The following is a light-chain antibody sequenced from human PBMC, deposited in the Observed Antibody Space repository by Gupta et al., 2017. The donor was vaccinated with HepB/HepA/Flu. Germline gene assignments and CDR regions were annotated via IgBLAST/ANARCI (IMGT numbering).Light chain of an antibody. CDR1: SSDIGGFYY. J-gene: IGLJ2*01. CDR3: GSWTSSDTWV. V-gene: IGLV2-14*03. CDR2: DVS. Sequence: QSALTQPASVSGSPGQSITVSCTGASSDIGGFYYVSWYQQHPGNAPKLIIYDVSNRPSGVSSRFSGSKSGNTASLTISGLQAEDEAHYYCGSWTSSDTWVFGGGTKLTVL.